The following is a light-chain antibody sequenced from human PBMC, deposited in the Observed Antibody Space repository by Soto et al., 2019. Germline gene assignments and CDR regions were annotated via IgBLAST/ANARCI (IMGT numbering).Light chain of an antibody. CDR1: QSLIHSDGDTY. J-gene: IGKJ1*01. Sequence: DVVMTQSPLSLPVTLGQPASISCRSSQSLIHSDGDTYLNWFQQRPGQSPRRLIYKVSDRDSGFPNRFSGIGSGTYFALKISRVEAEDVGIYYCMQGTLWPWTFGQGTEVAIK. V-gene: IGKV2-30*02. CDR2: KVS. CDR3: MQGTLWPWT.